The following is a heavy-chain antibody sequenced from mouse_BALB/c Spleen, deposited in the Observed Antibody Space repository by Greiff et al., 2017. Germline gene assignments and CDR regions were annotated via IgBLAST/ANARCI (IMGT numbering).Heavy chain of an antibody. D-gene: IGHD2-4*01. CDR2: ISSGGST. V-gene: IGHV5-6-5*01. CDR3: ARGRSTMITVYAMDY. CDR1: GFTFSSYA. J-gene: IGHJ4*01. Sequence: EVHLVESGGGLVKPGGSLKLSCAASGFTFSSYAMSWVRQTPEKRLEWVASISSGGSTYYPDSVKGRFTISRDNARNILYLQMSSLRSEDTAMYYCARGRSTMITVYAMDYWGQGTSVTVSS.